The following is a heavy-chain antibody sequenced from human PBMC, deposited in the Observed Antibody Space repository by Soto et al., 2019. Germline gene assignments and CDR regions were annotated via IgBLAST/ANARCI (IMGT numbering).Heavy chain of an antibody. V-gene: IGHV1-69*06. CDR1: GGAFSSYT. J-gene: IGHJ6*02. Sequence: SVKVSCKASGGAFSSYTISWVRQAPGQGLEWMGGLIPIFGTPNYAQKFQGRVTITADKSTSTAYMELTSLRSEDTAVYYCASDLRSRDHYFYGMDVWGQGTTVTVSS. CDR3: ASDLRSRDHYFYGMDV. D-gene: IGHD3-3*01. CDR2: LIPIFGTP.